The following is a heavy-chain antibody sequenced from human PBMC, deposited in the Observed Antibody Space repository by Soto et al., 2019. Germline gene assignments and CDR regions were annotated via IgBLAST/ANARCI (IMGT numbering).Heavy chain of an antibody. D-gene: IGHD3-9*01. Sequence: QVQLVESGGGVVQPGRSLRLSCAASGFTFSSYAMHWVRQAPGKGLEWVAVISYDGSNKYYADSVKGRFTISRDNSKNTLYLQINSLRAEDTAVYYCARDSDKQRSAEYFQHWGQGTLVTVSS. CDR3: ARDSDKQRSAEYFQH. CDR1: GFTFSSYA. J-gene: IGHJ1*01. CDR2: ISYDGSNK. V-gene: IGHV3-30-3*01.